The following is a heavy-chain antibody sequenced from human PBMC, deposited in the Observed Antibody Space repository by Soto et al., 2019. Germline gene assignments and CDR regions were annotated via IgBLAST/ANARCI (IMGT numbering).Heavy chain of an antibody. J-gene: IGHJ3*01. V-gene: IGHV4-4*07. CDR2: IYSNGKA. Sequence: QVQLQESGPGLVRPSETLSLTCTVSGGSLSNYNWNWVRQSAGKGLEWIGRIYSNGKAYYNPSLKCRVTMSRDTLNNQVALRLSSVTAADTGKYYCARERTYQLCGDDTLDFWGRGTMVTVSS. CDR1: GGSLSNYN. D-gene: IGHD2-2*01. CDR3: ARERTYQLCGDDTLDF.